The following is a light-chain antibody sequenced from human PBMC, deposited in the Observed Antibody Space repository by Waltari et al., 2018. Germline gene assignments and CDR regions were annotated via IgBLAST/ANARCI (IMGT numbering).Light chain of an antibody. V-gene: IGKV3-20*01. CDR1: QSISKY. CDR3: QNHERLPAT. Sequence: VLTQSPGTLSLSPGERDTLSCSASQSISKYLVWYQQRPGHAPRLLIYAASTRATGIPDRFSGSGFGTDFTLTISRLEPEDFAMYYCQNHERLPATFGQGTKVEIK. J-gene: IGKJ1*01. CDR2: AAS.